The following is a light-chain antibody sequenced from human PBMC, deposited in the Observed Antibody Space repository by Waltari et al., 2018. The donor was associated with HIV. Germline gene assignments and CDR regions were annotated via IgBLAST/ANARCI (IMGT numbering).Light chain of an antibody. CDR2: DVT. J-gene: IGLJ1*01. Sequence: QSALTQPRSVSGSPGQSVTLSCTGSSGALAGSSFVSWYPQPPGEAPKVLIYDVTKRPSGVPDRFSGSRSGNTASLTISGLQSEDEADYFCCSVVGSYSYVFGTGTKVTVL. V-gene: IGLV2-11*01. CDR3: CSVVGSYSYV. CDR1: SGALAGSSF.